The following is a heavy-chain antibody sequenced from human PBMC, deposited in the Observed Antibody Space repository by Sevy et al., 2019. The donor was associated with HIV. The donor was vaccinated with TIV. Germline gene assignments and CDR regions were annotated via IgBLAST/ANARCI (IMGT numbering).Heavy chain of an antibody. D-gene: IGHD3-3*01. V-gene: IGHV3-15*05. CDR1: GFTFNNAW. CDR2: IKSKTAGGTT. Sequence: GGSLRLSCAASGFTFNNAWMSWVRQAPGKGLEWVGRIKSKTAGGTTDYAAPVKGRFTFSRDDSKNTLYLQMNSLKTDDTAVYYCTTKKDFWSGYFYFDYWGQGTLVTVSS. J-gene: IGHJ4*02. CDR3: TTKKDFWSGYFYFDY.